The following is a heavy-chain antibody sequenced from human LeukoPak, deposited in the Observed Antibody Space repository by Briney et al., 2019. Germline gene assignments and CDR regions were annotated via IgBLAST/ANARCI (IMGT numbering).Heavy chain of an antibody. CDR1: GYSISSGYY. CDR3: ARGQQEYYYYYMDV. V-gene: IGHV4-38-2*02. Sequence: SETLSLTCTVSGYSISSGYYWGWIRQPPGKGLEWIGSIYHSGSTYYNPSLKSRVTISVDTSKNQFSLKLSSVTAADTAVYYCARGQQEYYYYYMDVWGKGTTVTISS. D-gene: IGHD6-13*01. CDR2: IYHSGST. J-gene: IGHJ6*03.